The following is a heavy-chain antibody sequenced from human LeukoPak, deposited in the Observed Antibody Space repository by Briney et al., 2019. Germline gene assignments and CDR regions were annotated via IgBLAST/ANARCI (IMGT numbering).Heavy chain of an antibody. J-gene: IGHJ4*02. CDR3: ARRASSGPPYYFDY. CDR2: FHYSGNS. V-gene: IGHV4-59*08. Sequence: SETLSLTCTVSGGSLNTYYWSWIRQPPGKGLEWIGYFHYSGNSNYSPSLKSRVTMSLDTSKNQFSLKLSSVTAPDTAVYYCARRASSGPPYYFDYWGQGTLVTVSS. CDR1: GGSLNTYY. D-gene: IGHD3-10*01.